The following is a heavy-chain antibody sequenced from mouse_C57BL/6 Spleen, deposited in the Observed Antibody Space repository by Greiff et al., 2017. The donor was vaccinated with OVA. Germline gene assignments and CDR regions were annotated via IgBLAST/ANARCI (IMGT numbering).Heavy chain of an antibody. Sequence: VQLKQSGPELVKPGASVKISCKASGYSFTGYYMNWVKQSPEKSLEWIGEINPSTGGTTYNQKFTAKATLTVDKSSSTAYMQLKSLTSEDSAFYYCARGESSAWFAYWGQGTLVTVSA. CDR3: ARGESSAWFAY. V-gene: IGHV1-42*01. J-gene: IGHJ3*01. CDR2: INPSTGGT. CDR1: GYSFTGYY.